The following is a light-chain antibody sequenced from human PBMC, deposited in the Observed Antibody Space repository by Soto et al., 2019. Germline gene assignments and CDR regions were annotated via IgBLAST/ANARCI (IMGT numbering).Light chain of an antibody. V-gene: IGKV1-39*01. CDR3: QQSYTSPRA. Sequence: DIQMTQSPSSLSASIGDRVTITCRASQNINTYLNWYQQKPGKAPELLIYAASNLQSGVPSRFSGRGSGTYFTLTISSLQPGDLATFYCQQSYTSPRAFGQGTKVDI. J-gene: IGKJ1*01. CDR1: QNINTY. CDR2: AAS.